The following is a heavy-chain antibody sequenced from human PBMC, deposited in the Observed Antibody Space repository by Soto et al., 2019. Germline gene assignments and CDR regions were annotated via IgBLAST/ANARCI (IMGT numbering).Heavy chain of an antibody. CDR2: IYYSGST. D-gene: IGHD6-13*01. Sequence: PSETLSLTCTVSGGSISSGGYYWSWIRQHPGKGLEWIGYIYYSGSTCYNPSLKSRVTISVDTSKNQFSLKLSSVTAADTAVYYCARGGIAAGSLDVWGQGTTVTVSS. J-gene: IGHJ6*02. CDR1: GGSISSGGYY. V-gene: IGHV4-31*03. CDR3: ARGGIAAGSLDV.